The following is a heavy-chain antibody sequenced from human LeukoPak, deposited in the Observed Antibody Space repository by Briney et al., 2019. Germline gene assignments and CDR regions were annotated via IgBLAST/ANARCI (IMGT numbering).Heavy chain of an antibody. Sequence: PGGSLRLSCAASGFTFSSYAMHWVRQAPGKGLEWVAVISYDGSNKYYADSVKGRFTISRDNSKNTLYLQMNSLRAEDTAVYYCARVPRYCSSTSCHDYWGQGTLVTGSS. D-gene: IGHD2-2*01. CDR2: ISYDGSNK. J-gene: IGHJ4*02. CDR3: ARVPRYCSSTSCHDY. CDR1: GFTFSSYA. V-gene: IGHV3-30*04.